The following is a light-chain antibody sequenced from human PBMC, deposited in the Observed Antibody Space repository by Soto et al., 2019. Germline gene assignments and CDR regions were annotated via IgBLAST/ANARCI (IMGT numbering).Light chain of an antibody. J-gene: IGKJ1*01. CDR2: GAS. CDR3: QQYNNWPPCT. CDR1: QSVSSN. Sequence: EIVMTQSPGTLSVSPGERATLSCRASQSVSSNLAWYQQKPGQAPRLLIYGASTRATGLPARFSGSGSGTEFTLTISILQSEDFAVYYCQQYNNWPPCTFGQGTEVEFK. V-gene: IGKV3-15*01.